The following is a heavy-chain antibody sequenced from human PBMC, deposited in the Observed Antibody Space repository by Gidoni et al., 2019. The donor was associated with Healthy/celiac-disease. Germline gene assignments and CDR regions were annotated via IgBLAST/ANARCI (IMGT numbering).Heavy chain of an antibody. D-gene: IGHD2-15*01. J-gene: IGHJ6*02. CDR1: GGTFSSYA. V-gene: IGHV1-69*01. CDR2: IIPIFGTA. CDR3: AREGDYCSGGSCYSLDYYYYGMDV. Sequence: QVQLVQSGAEVKKPGSSVKVSCKASGGTFSSYAISWVRQAPGQGLEWMGGIIPIFGTANYAQKFQGRVTITADESTSTAYMELSSLRSEDTAVYYCAREGDYCSGGSCYSLDYYYYGMDVWGQGTTVTVSS.